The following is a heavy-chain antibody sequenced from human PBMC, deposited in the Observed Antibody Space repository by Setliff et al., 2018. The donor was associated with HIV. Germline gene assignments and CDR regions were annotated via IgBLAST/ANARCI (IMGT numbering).Heavy chain of an antibody. Sequence: KTSETLSLTCTVSGGFISSFYWSWVRQPPGKGLEWIGYIYHSGSTNYNPSLKSRVTISVDTSKNQFFLRLSSVTAADTAIYYCARVYNLRVGSFYFDYWGQGTLVTVSS. CDR3: ARVYNLRVGSFYFDY. V-gene: IGHV4-59*01. D-gene: IGHD3-22*01. J-gene: IGHJ4*02. CDR1: GGFISSFY. CDR2: IYHSGST.